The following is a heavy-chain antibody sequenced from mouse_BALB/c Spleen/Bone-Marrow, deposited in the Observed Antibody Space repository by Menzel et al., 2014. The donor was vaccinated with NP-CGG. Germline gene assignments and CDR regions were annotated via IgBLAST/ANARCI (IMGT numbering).Heavy chain of an antibody. D-gene: IGHD1-1*01. Sequence: VKLMESGAELVRPGASVKLSCTASGYTFTSYWINWVKQRPGQGLEWIGNIYPSDSYTNYNQRFKDKATLTVDKSSSTACMQLSSPTSENSAVYYCTRYGNGHYYAMDYWGQGASVTVAS. CDR2: IYPSDSYT. J-gene: IGHJ4*01. CDR1: GYTFTSYW. V-gene: IGHV1-69*02. CDR3: TRYGNGHYYAMDY.